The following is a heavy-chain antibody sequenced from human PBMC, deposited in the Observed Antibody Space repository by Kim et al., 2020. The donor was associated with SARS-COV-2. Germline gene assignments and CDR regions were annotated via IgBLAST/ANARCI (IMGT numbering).Heavy chain of an antibody. V-gene: IGHV1-69*13. J-gene: IGHJ6*02. CDR2: IIPIFDTA. CDR3: ARDRGYCSGGSCYDYYYGMDV. CDR1: GGTFSSYA. Sequence: SVKFSCKASGGTFSSYAISWVRQATGQGLEWMGGIIPIFDTANYAQKFQGRVTITADESTSTAYMELSSLRSEDTAVYYCARDRGYCSGGSCYDYYYGMDVWGQGTTVTVSS. D-gene: IGHD2-15*01.